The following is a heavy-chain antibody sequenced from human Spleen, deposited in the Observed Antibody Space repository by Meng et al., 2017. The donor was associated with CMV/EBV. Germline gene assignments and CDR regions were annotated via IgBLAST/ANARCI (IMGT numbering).Heavy chain of an antibody. D-gene: IGHD3-22*01. Sequence: KVSCKTSGYKFTTYWIAWVRQMPGKGLEWMGMIYPDDSDTRYSPSFQGQVTIAADTSITTAYLQWGSLKASDTAIYYCARHQAYYDSSGLPYGMDVWGQGTTVTVSS. CDR2: IYPDDSDT. J-gene: IGHJ6*02. V-gene: IGHV5-51*01. CDR1: GYKFTTYW. CDR3: ARHQAYYDSSGLPYGMDV.